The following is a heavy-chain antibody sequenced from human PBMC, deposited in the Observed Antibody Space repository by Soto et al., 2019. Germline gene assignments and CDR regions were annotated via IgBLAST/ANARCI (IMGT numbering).Heavy chain of an antibody. D-gene: IGHD6-13*01. CDR1: GGSISSYY. V-gene: IGHV4-59*01. J-gene: IGHJ6*02. CDR2: IYYSGST. CDR3: ARTGPGKYSSSWYTPPVGMDV. Sequence: SETLSLTCTVSGGSISSYYWSWIRQPPGKGLEWIGYIYYSGSTNYNPSLKSRVTISVDTSKNQFSLKLSSVTAADTAVYYCARTGPGKYSSSWYTPPVGMDVWGQVTKVPVYS.